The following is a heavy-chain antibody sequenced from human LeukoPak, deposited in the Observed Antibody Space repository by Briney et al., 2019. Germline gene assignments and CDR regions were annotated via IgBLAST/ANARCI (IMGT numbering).Heavy chain of an antibody. CDR1: GFTFSSYW. J-gene: IGHJ1*01. D-gene: IGHD6-25*01. V-gene: IGHV4-34*01. Sequence: GSLRLSCAASGFTFSSYWMSWIRQPPGKGLEWIGEINHSGSTNYNPSLKSRVTISVDTSKNQFSLKLSSVTAADTAVYYCARADGASRLYSSATRYFQHWGQGTLVTVSS. CDR2: INHSGST. CDR3: ARADGASRLYSSATRYFQH.